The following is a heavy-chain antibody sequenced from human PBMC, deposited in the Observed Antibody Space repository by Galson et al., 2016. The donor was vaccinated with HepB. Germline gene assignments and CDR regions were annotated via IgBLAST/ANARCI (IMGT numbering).Heavy chain of an antibody. J-gene: IGHJ2*01. CDR1: GDTFTNYW. D-gene: IGHD4-23*01. CDR3: ARHYGGNSWYFAL. V-gene: IGHV5-10-1*01. Sequence: QSGAEVKKPGESLRISCKDSGDTFTNYWITWVRQMPGKGLEWMGRIDPSDSYTDYSPSFQGHVTISADKSVSTAYLQWSSLKASETAIYYCARHYGGNSWYFALWGRGTLVTVSS. CDR2: IDPSDSYT.